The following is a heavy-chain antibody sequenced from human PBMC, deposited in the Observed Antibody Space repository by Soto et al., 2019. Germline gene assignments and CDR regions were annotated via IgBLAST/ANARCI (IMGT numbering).Heavy chain of an antibody. CDR1: GYTFSNYW. CDR3: AILYQVYTIAQ. Sequence: EVQLVQSGAEVRKPGESLRISCKASGYTFSNYWIGWVRQTPGRGLEWMGIIFPGDSDTKYSPAYQSRVTVSADSSITTAYLQWRSLRASDSALYYCAILYQVYTIAQWGQGTLVTVSS. V-gene: IGHV5-51*01. D-gene: IGHD2-8*01. CDR2: IFPGDSDT. J-gene: IGHJ4*02.